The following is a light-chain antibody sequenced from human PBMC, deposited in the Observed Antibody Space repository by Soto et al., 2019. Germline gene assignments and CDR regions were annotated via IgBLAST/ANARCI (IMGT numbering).Light chain of an antibody. Sequence: QSVLTQPASVSGSPGQSITISCTGTSSDVGGYNYVSWYQQHPGKAPKLMIYDVSNRPSGVSNRFSGSKSGNTAPLTISGLQAEDEADYYCSSYTSSSTLDFGTGTKVPS. CDR3: SSYTSSSTLD. CDR1: SSDVGGYNY. CDR2: DVS. V-gene: IGLV2-14*01. J-gene: IGLJ1*01.